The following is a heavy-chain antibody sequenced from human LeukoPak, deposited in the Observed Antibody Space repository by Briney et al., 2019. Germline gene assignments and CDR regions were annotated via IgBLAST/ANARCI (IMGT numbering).Heavy chain of an antibody. CDR1: GGSISSGSYY. CDR2: IYTSGST. J-gene: IGHJ3*02. V-gene: IGHV4-61*02. Sequence: SETLSLTCTVSGGSISSGSYYWSWIRQPAGKGLEWIGRIYTSGSTYYNPSLKSRVTISVDTSKNQFSLKLSSVTAADTAVYYCARDDAFDIWGQGTMVTVSS. CDR3: ARDDAFDI.